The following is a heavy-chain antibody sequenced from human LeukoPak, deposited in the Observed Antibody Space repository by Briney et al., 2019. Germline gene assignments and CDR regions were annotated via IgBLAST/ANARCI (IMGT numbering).Heavy chain of an antibody. J-gene: IGHJ4*02. CDR3: ARSYTPMVLDY. CDR1: GGSISSYY. Sequence: SETLSLTCTVSGGSISSYYWSWLRQPPGKGLEWIGYIYYSGSTNYNPSLKSRVTISVDTSKNQFSLELSSVTAADTAVYYCARSYTPMVLDYWGQGTLVAVSS. CDR2: IYYSGST. V-gene: IGHV4-59*01. D-gene: IGHD5-18*01.